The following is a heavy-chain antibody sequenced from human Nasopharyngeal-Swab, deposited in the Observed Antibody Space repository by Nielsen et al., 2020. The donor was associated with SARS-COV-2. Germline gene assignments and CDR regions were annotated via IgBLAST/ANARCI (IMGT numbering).Heavy chain of an antibody. D-gene: IGHD3-3*01. CDR3: ARAPTGTIFGVVLLYYYGMDV. CDR2: MNPNGGNE. J-gene: IGHJ6*02. CDR1: GGYFSSYY. V-gene: IGHV1-8*02. Sequence: ASVLVSCKAAGGYFSSYYIIWVRQATGERLEWMGWMNPNGGNESSAQTFQGRVTMTRNTSISTAYMELSSLRSEDKAVYYCARAPTGTIFGVVLLYYYGMDVLGLRATVTVSS.